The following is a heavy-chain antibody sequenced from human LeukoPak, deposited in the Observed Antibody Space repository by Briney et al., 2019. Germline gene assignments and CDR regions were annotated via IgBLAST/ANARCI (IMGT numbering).Heavy chain of an antibody. D-gene: IGHD2-2*02. CDR3: ARVGRDIVVVPAAIPERYYYYYYMGV. CDR1: GGSFSGYY. CDR2: INHSGST. J-gene: IGHJ6*03. Sequence: SETLSLTCAVYGGSFSGYYWSWIRQPPGKGLEWIGEINHSGSTNYNPSLKSRVTISVDTSKNQFSLKPSSVTAADTAVYYCARVGRDIVVVPAAIPERYYYYYYMGVWAKGPRSPSP. V-gene: IGHV4-34*01.